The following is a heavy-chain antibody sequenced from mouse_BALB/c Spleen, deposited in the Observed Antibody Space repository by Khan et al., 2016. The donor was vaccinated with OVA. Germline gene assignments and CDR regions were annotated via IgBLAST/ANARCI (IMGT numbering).Heavy chain of an antibody. D-gene: IGHD1-1*01. Sequence: EVELVESGGDLVKPGGSLKLSCAASGFTFSTYGMSWVRQTPDQRLEWVATVSTGGSYTYYPASVKGRFTISRDNAKNTLYLQMSSLKSEDTAILYCARLAYYYDSEGFAYWGQGTLVTVSA. V-gene: IGHV5-6*01. J-gene: IGHJ3*01. CDR1: GFTFSTYG. CDR2: VSTGGSYT. CDR3: ARLAYYYDSEGFAY.